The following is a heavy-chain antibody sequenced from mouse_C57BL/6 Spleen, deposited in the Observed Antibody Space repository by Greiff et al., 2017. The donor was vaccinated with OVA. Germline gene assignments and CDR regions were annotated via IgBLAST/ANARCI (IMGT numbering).Heavy chain of an antibody. CDR1: GYTFTSYW. CDR2: INPSSGYT. J-gene: IGHJ3*01. V-gene: IGHV1-7*01. Sequence: VQLQQSGAELAKPGASVKLSCKASGYTFTSYWMHWVKQRPGQGLEWIGYINPSSGYTKYNQKFKDKATLTADKSSSTAYMQLSSLTSEDSAVYYCACLTTVEGTWFAYWGQGTLVTVSA. CDR3: ACLTTVEGTWFAY. D-gene: IGHD1-1*01.